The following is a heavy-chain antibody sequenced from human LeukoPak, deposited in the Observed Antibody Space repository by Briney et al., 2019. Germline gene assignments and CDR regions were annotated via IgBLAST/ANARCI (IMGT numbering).Heavy chain of an antibody. D-gene: IGHD3-16*02. J-gene: IGHJ4*02. CDR1: GYSISSGYY. CDR2: IYHSGST. V-gene: IGHV4-38-2*02. Sequence: PSETLSLTCTVSGYSISSGYYWGWIRQPPGKGLEWIGSIYHSGSTNYNPSLKSRVTISVDTSKNQFSLKLSSVTAADTAVYYCARRRRQSDYVWGSYRHFDYWGQGTLVTVSS. CDR3: ARRRRQSDYVWGSYRHFDY.